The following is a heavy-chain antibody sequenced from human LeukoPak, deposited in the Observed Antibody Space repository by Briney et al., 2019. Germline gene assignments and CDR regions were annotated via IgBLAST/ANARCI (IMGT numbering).Heavy chain of an antibody. CDR1: GGSISSYY. V-gene: IGHV4-4*07. Sequence: SETLSLTCTLSGGSISSYYWIWIRQPAGKGPEWIGRIYTTGSTNYSPSLKSRVTMSVDTSKNQFSLKLSSVTAADTAVYYCASETYSGSPIDYWGQGTLVTVSS. CDR2: IYTTGST. D-gene: IGHD1-26*01. J-gene: IGHJ4*02. CDR3: ASETYSGSPIDY.